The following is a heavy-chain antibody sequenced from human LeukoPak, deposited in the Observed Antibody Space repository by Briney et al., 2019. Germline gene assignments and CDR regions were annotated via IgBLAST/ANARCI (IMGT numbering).Heavy chain of an antibody. V-gene: IGHV4-39*01. D-gene: IGHD3-16*01. Sequence: KPSETLSLTCTVSGGSISSRPYYWGWVRQPRGQGLEWIGSISYSGSIHYNPSLKSRVTISVDTSRNHFSLRLSSVTAADTAVYYCATLEIGDYYFDYWGQGTLVTVSS. CDR1: GGSISSRPYY. CDR3: ATLEIGDYYFDY. J-gene: IGHJ4*02. CDR2: ISYSGSI.